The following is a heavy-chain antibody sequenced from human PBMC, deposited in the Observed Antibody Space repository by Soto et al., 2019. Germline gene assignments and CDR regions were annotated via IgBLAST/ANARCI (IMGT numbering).Heavy chain of an antibody. J-gene: IGHJ4*02. CDR2: ISAYNGNT. Sequence: QVQLVQSGAEVKKPGASVKVSCKASGYTFTSYGISWVRQAPGQGLEWMGWISAYNGNTNYAQKLQGRVTMTTDTSTSTAYMGLGSLRSDDTAVYYCARDRPRGVATISGDFDYWGQGTLVTVSS. V-gene: IGHV1-18*01. CDR1: GYTFTSYG. CDR3: ARDRPRGVATISGDFDY. D-gene: IGHD5-12*01.